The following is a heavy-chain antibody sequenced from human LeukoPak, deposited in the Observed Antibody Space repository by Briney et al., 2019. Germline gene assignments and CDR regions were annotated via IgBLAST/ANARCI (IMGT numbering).Heavy chain of an antibody. CDR3: AKRDYGVGFDN. D-gene: IGHD4-17*01. CDR1: GFTITPYA. Sequence: PGGSLRLSCAASGFTITPYAMNWVRQAPGKGLEWVSAISGSGGGTYYADSVKGRFTISRDTSKNTLYLQMNSLRAEDTAVYYCAKRDYGVGFDNWGQGTLVTVSS. J-gene: IGHJ4*02. V-gene: IGHV3-23*01. CDR2: ISGSGGGT.